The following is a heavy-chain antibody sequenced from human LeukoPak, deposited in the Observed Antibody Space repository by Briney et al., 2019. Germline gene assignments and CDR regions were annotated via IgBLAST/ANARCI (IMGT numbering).Heavy chain of an antibody. D-gene: IGHD1-26*01. Sequence: SGGSLRLSCAASGFTVSSNYMSWVRQAPGKGLEWVSVIYSGGSTYYADSVKGRFTISRDNSKNTLFLQMNSIRAEEPAVYYLARVGTTRLIDYWGQGTLVTVSS. CDR3: ARVGTTRLIDY. V-gene: IGHV3-53*01. CDR2: IYSGGST. CDR1: GFTVSSNY. J-gene: IGHJ4*02.